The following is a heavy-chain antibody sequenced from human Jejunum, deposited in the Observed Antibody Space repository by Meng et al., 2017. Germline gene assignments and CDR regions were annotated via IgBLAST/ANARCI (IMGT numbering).Heavy chain of an antibody. CDR3: ARGGDPRAYYFDY. V-gene: IGHV4-34*01. CDR2: IDHSGST. J-gene: IGHJ4*02. CDR1: GGSFSGYY. D-gene: IGHD3-10*01. Sequence: SETLSLTCAVCGGSFSGYYCGWIRQAPGKGLEWIGDIDHSGSTNYNPSLKNRVTISVDTSRNQISLNLNSVTAADTAVYYCARGGDPRAYYFDYWGQGNLVTVSS.